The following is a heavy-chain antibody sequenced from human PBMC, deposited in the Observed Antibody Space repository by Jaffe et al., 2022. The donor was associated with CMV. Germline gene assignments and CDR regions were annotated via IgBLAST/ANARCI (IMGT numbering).Heavy chain of an antibody. Sequence: QVQLQESGPGLVKPSETLSLTCTVSGGSISSYYWSWIRQPPGKGLEWIGYIYYSGSTNYNPSLKSRVTISVDTSKNQFSLKLSSVTAADTAVYYCARHNYGDSTLDAFDIWGQGTMVTVSS. CDR1: GGSISSYY. CDR3: ARHNYGDSTLDAFDI. V-gene: IGHV4-59*08. D-gene: IGHD4-17*01. CDR2: IYYSGST. J-gene: IGHJ3*02.